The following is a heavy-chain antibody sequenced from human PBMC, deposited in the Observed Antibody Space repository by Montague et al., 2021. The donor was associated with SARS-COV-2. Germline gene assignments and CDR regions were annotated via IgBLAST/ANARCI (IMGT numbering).Heavy chain of an antibody. D-gene: IGHD5-18*01. J-gene: IGHJ4*02. CDR2: ISYNGRNK. V-gene: IGHV3-30*03. CDR1: GFTFSSYA. CDR3: AREPKPVGYSYGYTFFDY. Sequence: SPRLSCAASGFTFSSYALHWVRQAPGKGPEWVAVISYNGRNKQFXDSXHVRATISRDNSKNTLYLQVDSLRTDDTAVYYCAREPKPVGYSYGYTFFDYWGQGTLVTVSS.